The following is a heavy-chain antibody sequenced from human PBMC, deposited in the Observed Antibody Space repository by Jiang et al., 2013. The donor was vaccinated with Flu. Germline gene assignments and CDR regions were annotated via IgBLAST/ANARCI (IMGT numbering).Heavy chain of an antibody. CDR2: IYYSVNT. V-gene: IGHV4-39*01. D-gene: IGHD6-13*01. Sequence: GPGLVKPSETLSLTCTVSGDSISSSSYYWDWIRQPPGKGLEWIGSIYYSVNTYYNPSLKSRVTISVDTSKNQFSLKLSSVTAADTAMYYCARNKGQLEITYWGQGTLVTVSS. CDR3: ARNKGQLEITY. J-gene: IGHJ4*02. CDR1: GDSISSSSYY.